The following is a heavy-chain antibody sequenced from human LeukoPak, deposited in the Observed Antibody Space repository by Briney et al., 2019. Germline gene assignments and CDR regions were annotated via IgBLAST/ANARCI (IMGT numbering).Heavy chain of an antibody. CDR1: GFTVSSNY. CDR2: IYSGGTT. V-gene: IGHV3-53*01. CDR3: ARDIGTVSTAWDS. Sequence: PGGSLRLSCAASGFTVSSNYMSWVRQAPGKGLEWVSIIYSGGTTYYAESVKGRFTISRDNSKNTVYLQMNSLGAEDTAVYYCARDIGTVSTAWDSWGQGTLVTVSS. J-gene: IGHJ4*02. D-gene: IGHD4-11*01.